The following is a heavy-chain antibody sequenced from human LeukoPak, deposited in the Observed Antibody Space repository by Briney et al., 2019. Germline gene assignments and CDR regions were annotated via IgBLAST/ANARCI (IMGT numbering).Heavy chain of an antibody. Sequence: SETLSLTCVVSGGSVSGYYWGWIRQPPGRGLEWIGYVYYSGSTNYNPSLKSRVTISVDTSKNQFSLKLSSVTAADTAVYYCARFLAVAGAFDYWGQGTLVTVSS. CDR2: VYYSGST. V-gene: IGHV4-59*02. J-gene: IGHJ4*02. CDR3: ARFLAVAGAFDY. D-gene: IGHD6-19*01. CDR1: GGSVSGYY.